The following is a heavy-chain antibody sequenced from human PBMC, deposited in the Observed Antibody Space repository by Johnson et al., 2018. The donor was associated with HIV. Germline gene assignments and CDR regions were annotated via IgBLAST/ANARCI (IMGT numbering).Heavy chain of an antibody. V-gene: IGHV3-30*04. D-gene: IGHD3-10*01. CDR2: ISYDGSNQ. J-gene: IGHJ3*01. Sequence: QVQLVESGGGVVQPGRSLRLSCAASGFTFSSYAMHWVRQAPGKGLEWVAVISYDGSNQYYADSVKGRFTISRDNSKNTVFLQMNSLRPEDTAMYYCAKGSFGELSLDAFDFWGQGTMVTVSS. CDR3: AKGSFGELSLDAFDF. CDR1: GFTFSSYA.